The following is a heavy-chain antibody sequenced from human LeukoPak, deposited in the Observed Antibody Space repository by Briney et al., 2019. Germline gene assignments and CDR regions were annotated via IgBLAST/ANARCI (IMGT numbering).Heavy chain of an antibody. J-gene: IGHJ4*02. Sequence: PGGSLRLSCAASGFTFSTYGMSWVRQAPGKGLERVSAISGSGGSTYYADSVKGRFTISRDNSKNTLFLQMYSLRADDTAVYYCAKRISTVRGFDSWGQGTLVTVSS. CDR1: GFTFSTYG. D-gene: IGHD3-10*01. V-gene: IGHV3-23*01. CDR2: ISGSGGST. CDR3: AKRISTVRGFDS.